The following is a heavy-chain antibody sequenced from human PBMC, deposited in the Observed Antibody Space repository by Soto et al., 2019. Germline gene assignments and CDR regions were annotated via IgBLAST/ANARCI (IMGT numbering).Heavy chain of an antibody. Sequence: QVQLVESGGGVVQPWRSLRLSCAASGFTFSIYAMHGVRQAPGKGLEWVAVISYDGSDKFYADSVNGRFPMSRDNSKNTLYLQVNSLRAEDTAVYYCARENNYCFDYWGQGTLVTVSS. CDR2: ISYDGSDK. D-gene: IGHD1-1*01. J-gene: IGHJ4*02. V-gene: IGHV3-30-3*01. CDR3: ARENNYCFDY. CDR1: GFTFSIYA.